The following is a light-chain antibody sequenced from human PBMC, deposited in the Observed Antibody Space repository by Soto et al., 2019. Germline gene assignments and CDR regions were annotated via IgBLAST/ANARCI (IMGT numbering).Light chain of an antibody. V-gene: IGKV2-24*01. CDR2: KVS. Sequence: DIVMTHTPLSLRVTLGQPASISCSSSQSPVDGDGITSLSWLHQRPGQPPRLLIYKVSNRFSGVPDRFSGSGAGTDFTLKINTVEAEDVGVYYCMQDALYSTFGQGTKVDIK. J-gene: IGKJ1*01. CDR3: MQDALYST. CDR1: QSPVDGDGITS.